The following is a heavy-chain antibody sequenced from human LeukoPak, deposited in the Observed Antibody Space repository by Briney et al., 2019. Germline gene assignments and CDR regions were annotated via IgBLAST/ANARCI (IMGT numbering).Heavy chain of an antibody. J-gene: IGHJ4*02. CDR1: GLTFSTYT. CDR2: IGSSGGGI. Sequence: GGSLRLSCAASGLTFSTYTMYWVRHPPGKGLEWVSIIGSSGGGIHYADSVKGRFTISRDNSKNTLYLQMNSLRAEDTAVYYCAKDWLVVVALLFDYWGQGTLVTVSS. V-gene: IGHV3-23*01. CDR3: AKDWLVVVALLFDY. D-gene: IGHD2-15*01.